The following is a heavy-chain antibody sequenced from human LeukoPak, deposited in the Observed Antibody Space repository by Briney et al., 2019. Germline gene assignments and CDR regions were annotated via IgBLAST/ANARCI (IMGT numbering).Heavy chain of an antibody. CDR3: ARDPTNYYGSGSYSDY. D-gene: IGHD3-10*01. V-gene: IGHV3-7*01. CDR2: IKQDGSEK. J-gene: IGHJ4*02. CDR1: GFTFSSYW. Sequence: GGSLRLSCAASGFTFSSYWMSWVRQAPGKGLEWVANIKQDGSEKYYVDSVKGRSTISRDNAKNSLYLQMNSLRAEDTAVYYCARDPTNYYGSGSYSDYWGQGTLVTVSS.